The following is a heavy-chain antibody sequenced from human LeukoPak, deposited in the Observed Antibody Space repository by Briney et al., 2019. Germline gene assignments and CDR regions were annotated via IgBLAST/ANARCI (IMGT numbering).Heavy chain of an antibody. CDR2: ISSSSSYI. CDR1: GFTFSDAW. Sequence: PGGSLRLSCEASGFTFSDAWMSWVRRAPGKGLEWVSSISSSSSYIYYADSVKGRFTISRDNAKNSLYLQMNSLRAEDTAVYYCARDSPNWAGSSGAFDIWGQGTMVTVSS. V-gene: IGHV3-21*01. D-gene: IGHD7-27*01. J-gene: IGHJ3*02. CDR3: ARDSPNWAGSSGAFDI.